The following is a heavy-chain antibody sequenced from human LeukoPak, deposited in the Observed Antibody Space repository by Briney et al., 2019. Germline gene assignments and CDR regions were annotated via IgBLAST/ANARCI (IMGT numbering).Heavy chain of an antibody. CDR1: GFTFSSYA. D-gene: IGHD6-6*01. J-gene: IGHJ4*02. CDR3: AKWKYSNSGIDDY. V-gene: IGHV3-23*01. Sequence: GGSLRLSCTASGFTFSSYAMSWVRQVPGKGLEWVSVISGSGDNTYYADSVKGRFTISRDNSKNMLYLQMNSLRAEDTAVYYCAKWKYSNSGIDDYWGQGTLVTVSS. CDR2: ISGSGDNT.